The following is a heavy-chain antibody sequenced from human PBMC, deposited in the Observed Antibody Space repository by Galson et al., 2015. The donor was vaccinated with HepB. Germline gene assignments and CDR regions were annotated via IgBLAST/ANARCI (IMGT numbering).Heavy chain of an antibody. V-gene: IGHV1-46*01. CDR2: INPSGGST. Sequence: SVKVSCKASGYTFTSYYMHWVRQAPGQGLEWMGIINPSGGSTSYAQKFQGRVTMTRDTSTSTVYMELSSLRSEDTAVYYCAREYTPGYCSGGSCYEDWFDPWGQGTLVTVSS. D-gene: IGHD2-15*01. CDR3: AREYTPGYCSGGSCYEDWFDP. J-gene: IGHJ5*02. CDR1: GYTFTSYY.